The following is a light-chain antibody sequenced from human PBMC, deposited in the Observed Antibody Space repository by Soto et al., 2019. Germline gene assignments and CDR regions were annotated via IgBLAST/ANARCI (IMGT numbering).Light chain of an antibody. CDR3: QQYDDLPFT. V-gene: IGKV1-39*01. J-gene: IGKJ3*01. Sequence: IHVTPALSSLSGSVGDRFTITCRASQSISSYLNWYQQKPGKAPKLLIYAASSLQSGVPSRFSGSGSGTDFTLTISSLQPEDFATYYCQQYDDLPFTFGPGTKVDIK. CDR2: AAS. CDR1: QSISSY.